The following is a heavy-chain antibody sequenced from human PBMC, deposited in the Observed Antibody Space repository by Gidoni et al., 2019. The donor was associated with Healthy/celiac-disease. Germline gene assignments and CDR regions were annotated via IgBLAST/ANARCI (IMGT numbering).Heavy chain of an antibody. CDR2: LNHSGST. D-gene: IGHD3-16*01. CDR3: SRARRGGGFDP. Sequence: QFHLQQWCAGLLTPSETLSLTCAVYGWSFSGYYCRWIRQPPGKGLEWIGELNHSGSTNYNPYLKSRVTISVETSKNQFSLKLSCVTAADTAVYYCSRARRGGGFDPWGQGTLVTVSS. CDR1: GWSFSGYY. J-gene: IGHJ5*02. V-gene: IGHV4-34*01.